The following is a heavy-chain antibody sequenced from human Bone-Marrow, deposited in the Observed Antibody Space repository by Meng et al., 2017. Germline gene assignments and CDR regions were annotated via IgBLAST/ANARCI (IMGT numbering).Heavy chain of an antibody. CDR2: ISYDGSNK. CDR3: AGEFYDSENGYFDY. D-gene: IGHD5/OR15-5a*01. Sequence: GGSLRLSCAASGFIFSSYAMHWVRQAPGKGLEWVAVISYDGSNKYYADSVKGRFTISRDNSKNTLYLQMNSLRAEDTAVYYFAGEFYDSENGYFDYWGQGTLVTVSS. CDR1: GFIFSSYA. V-gene: IGHV3-30*04. J-gene: IGHJ4*02.